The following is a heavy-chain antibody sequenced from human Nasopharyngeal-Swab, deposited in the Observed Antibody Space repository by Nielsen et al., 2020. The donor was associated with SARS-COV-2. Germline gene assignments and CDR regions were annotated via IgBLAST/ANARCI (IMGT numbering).Heavy chain of an antibody. CDR3: ARSTTVRSWNYYGMDV. J-gene: IGHJ6*02. Sequence: VRQAPGKGLEWVSSISSSSSYIYYADSVKGRFTISRDNAKNSLYLRMNSLRAEDTAVYYCARSTTVRSWNYYGMDVWGQGTTVTVSS. V-gene: IGHV3-21*01. CDR2: ISSSSSYI. D-gene: IGHD4-17*01.